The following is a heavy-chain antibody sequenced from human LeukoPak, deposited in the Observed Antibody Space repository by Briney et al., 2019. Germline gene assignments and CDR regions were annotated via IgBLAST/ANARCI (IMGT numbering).Heavy chain of an antibody. CDR2: ISGSGSST. V-gene: IGHV3-23*01. D-gene: IGHD3-22*01. CDR3: AKDLGYYDSSGYFGY. CDR1: GFTFSSYA. J-gene: IGHJ4*02. Sequence: PGGSLRLSCAASGFTFSSYAMSWVRQAPGKGLEWVSAISGSGSSTYYADSVKGRFTISRDNSKNTLYLQMNSLRAGDTAVYYCAKDLGYYDSSGYFGYWGQGTLVTVSS.